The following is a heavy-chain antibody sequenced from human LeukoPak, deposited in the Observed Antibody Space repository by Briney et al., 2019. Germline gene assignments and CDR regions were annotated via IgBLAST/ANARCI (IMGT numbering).Heavy chain of an antibody. CDR2: INHSGST. V-gene: IGHV4-34*01. CDR3: ARALRLGEFPPDYYFGMDV. CDR1: GGSFSGYY. D-gene: IGHD3-16*01. Sequence: SETLSLTCAVYGGSFSGYYWSWIRQPPGKGLEWIGEINHSGSTKYNPSLKSRVTISVDTSKNQFSLKLSSVTAADTAVYYCARALRLGEFPPDYYFGMDVCGKGTTFTVSS. J-gene: IGHJ6*04.